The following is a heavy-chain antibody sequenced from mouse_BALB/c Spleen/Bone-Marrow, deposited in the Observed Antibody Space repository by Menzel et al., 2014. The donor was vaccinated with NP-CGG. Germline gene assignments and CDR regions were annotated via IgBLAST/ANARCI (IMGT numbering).Heavy chain of an antibody. J-gene: IGHJ4*01. CDR1: GFSLTSYG. CDR3: ARDWLRRAMDY. Sequence: QVQRVESGPGLVAPSQSLSITCTVSGFSLTSYGVHWVHQPPGKGLEWLGVIWAGGSTNYNSALMSRLSISKDNSKSQVFLKMNSLQTDDTAMYYCARDWLRRAMDYWGQGTSVTVSS. CDR2: IWAGGST. D-gene: IGHD2-2*01. V-gene: IGHV2-9*02.